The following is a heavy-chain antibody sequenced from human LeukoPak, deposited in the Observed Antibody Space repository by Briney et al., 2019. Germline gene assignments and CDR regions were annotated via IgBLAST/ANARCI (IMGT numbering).Heavy chain of an antibody. CDR3: ARGIDY. CDR2: IYTGGGR. V-gene: IGHV3-53*01. J-gene: IGHJ4*02. CDR1: GFPVSSNH. Sequence: PGGSLRLSCAASGFPVSSNHMSWVRQAPGMGLEWVSVIYTGGGRYYADSVRGRFTISRDTSKNMVFLQMNSLRVEDTAVYYCARGIDYWGRGTLVTVSS.